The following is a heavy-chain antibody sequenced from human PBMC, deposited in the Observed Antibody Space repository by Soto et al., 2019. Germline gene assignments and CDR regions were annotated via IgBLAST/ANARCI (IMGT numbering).Heavy chain of an antibody. J-gene: IGHJ6*02. Sequence: ASVKVSCKASGYTITSYGISCVRQAPGQGLEWMGWISAYNGNTNYAQKLQGRVTMTTDTSTSTAYMELRSLRSDDTAVYYCARSVRCLEWLLSSDYYYYGMDVWGQGTTVTVSS. D-gene: IGHD3-3*01. CDR3: ARSVRCLEWLLSSDYYYYGMDV. CDR2: ISAYNGNT. V-gene: IGHV1-18*01. CDR1: GYTITSYG.